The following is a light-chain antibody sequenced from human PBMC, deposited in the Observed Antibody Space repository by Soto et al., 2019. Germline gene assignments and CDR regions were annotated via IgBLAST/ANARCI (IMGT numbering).Light chain of an antibody. V-gene: IGLV2-14*03. CDR2: DVS. Sequence: SALTQPASVSGSPGQSITISCTGTSSDVGGYNYVSWYQHHPGKAPKLIIYDVSNRPSGVSNRFSGSKSGNTASLTISGLQPEDEADYYCSSYTTSHTRQIGFGTGINVT. CDR3: SSYTTSHTRQIG. CDR1: SSDVGGYNY. J-gene: IGLJ1*01.